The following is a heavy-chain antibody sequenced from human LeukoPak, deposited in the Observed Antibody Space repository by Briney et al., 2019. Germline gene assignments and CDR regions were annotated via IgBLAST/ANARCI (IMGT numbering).Heavy chain of an antibody. D-gene: IGHD1-26*01. J-gene: IGHJ4*02. CDR1: GFTFSDYY. V-gene: IGHV3-11*01. CDR3: ARVSSTAFDL. Sequence: GSLRLSCAASGFTFSDYYMSWIRQAPGKGLEWVSYISTTGNTIYYADSVKGRFTISRDNAKNSLYLQMNSLRAEDTAVYYCARVSSTAFDLWGQGTLVTVSS. CDR2: ISTTGNTI.